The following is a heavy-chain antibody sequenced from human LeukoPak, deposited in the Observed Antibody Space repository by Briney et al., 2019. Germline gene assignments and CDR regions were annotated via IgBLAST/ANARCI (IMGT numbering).Heavy chain of an antibody. CDR2: IKEDGSDT. Sequence: GGSLRLSCADSGFTFSTYAMTWVRQAPGRGLEWVARIKEDGSDTYYVDSVKGRFTISRDKAKKTVYLQMNSLRVEDTAVYYCAREWWYLDYWGQGTLVTVSS. J-gene: IGHJ4*02. D-gene: IGHD2-15*01. CDR1: GFTFSTYA. CDR3: AREWWYLDY. V-gene: IGHV3-7*05.